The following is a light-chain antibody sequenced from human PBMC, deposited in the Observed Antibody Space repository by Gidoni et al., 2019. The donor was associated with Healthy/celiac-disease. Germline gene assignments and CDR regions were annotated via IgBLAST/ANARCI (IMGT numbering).Light chain of an antibody. J-gene: IGKJ3*01. V-gene: IGKV1-9*01. CDR1: QGISSY. Sequence: DIQLTQSPSFLSASVGDRVTITCRASQGISSYLAWYQQKPGKAPKLLIYAASTLQGGVPSRFIGSGSGTEFTLTISSLQPEDFATYSCQQLSSSPLTFGPGTKVDIK. CDR2: AAS. CDR3: QQLSSSPLT.